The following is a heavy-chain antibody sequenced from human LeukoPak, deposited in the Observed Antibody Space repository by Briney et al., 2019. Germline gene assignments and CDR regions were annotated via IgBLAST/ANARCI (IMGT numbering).Heavy chain of an antibody. D-gene: IGHD2-2*01. V-gene: IGHV4-38-2*01. CDR2: IYHSGST. J-gene: IGHJ3*02. Sequence: SETLSLTCAVSGYSISSGYYWGWIRQPPGKGLEWIGSIYHSGSTYYNPSLKSRDTIAVDTSKKQFSLKLSSVTAADTAVYYCATPYCSSTSCYDAFDTWGQETMVTVSS. CDR1: GYSISSGYY. CDR3: ATPYCSSTSCYDAFDT.